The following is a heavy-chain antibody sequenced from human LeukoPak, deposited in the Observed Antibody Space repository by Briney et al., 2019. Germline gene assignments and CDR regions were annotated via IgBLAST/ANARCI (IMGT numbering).Heavy chain of an antibody. CDR3: AKSAVDGDYLYFDY. Sequence: GGSLRLSCAASGFTFSSYAMSWVRQAPGKGLDWVSDIRGSGGGTYYADSVKGRFTISRDNSKNTLYLQMNSLRAEDTAVYYCAKSAVDGDYLYFDYWGQGTLVTVSS. J-gene: IGHJ4*02. V-gene: IGHV3-23*01. CDR2: IRGSGGGT. D-gene: IGHD4-17*01. CDR1: GFTFSSYA.